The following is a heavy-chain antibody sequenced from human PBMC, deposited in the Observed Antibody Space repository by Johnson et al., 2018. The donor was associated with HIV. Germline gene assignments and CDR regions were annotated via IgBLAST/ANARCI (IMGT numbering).Heavy chain of an antibody. J-gene: IGHJ3*02. CDR3: ARTRQGAFDI. Sequence: VQLVESGGNVVRPGGSLRLSCAASGFTFDDYDMSWVRQAPGKGLEWVSGINWNGGSTGYADSVKGRFTISRDTAKNSLYLQMNSLRPQDTAVYYCARTRQGAFDIWGQGTMVTVSS. CDR2: INWNGGST. CDR1: GFTFDDYD. V-gene: IGHV3-20*04.